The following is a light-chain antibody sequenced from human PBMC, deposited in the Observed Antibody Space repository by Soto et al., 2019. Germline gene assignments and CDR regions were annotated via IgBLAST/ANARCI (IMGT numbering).Light chain of an antibody. J-gene: IGKJ1*01. Sequence: IALTQSPATLSLSPGERAALSCRASQSVSRYLAWYQQKPGQAPRLLIYHAYNRATGITARFSGSGSGTDFTLTISSLEPEDFAIYYCQHHSNWLWTFGQGTKVEIK. V-gene: IGKV3-11*01. CDR2: HAY. CDR3: QHHSNWLWT. CDR1: QSVSRY.